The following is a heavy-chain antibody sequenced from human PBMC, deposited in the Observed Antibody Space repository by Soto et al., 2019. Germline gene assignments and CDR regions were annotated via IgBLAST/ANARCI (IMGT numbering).Heavy chain of an antibody. CDR2: MNPNSGNT. CDR3: ARAVHYYYDSSGYYYGVFYFDY. CDR1: GYTFTSHD. V-gene: IGHV1-8*01. D-gene: IGHD3-22*01. Sequence: QVQLVQSGAEVKKPGASVKVSCEASGYTFTSHDINWVRQATGQGLEWMGWMNPNSGNTGYAQKFQGRVTMTRNTSISTAYMELSSLRSEDTAVYYCARAVHYYYDSSGYYYGVFYFDYWGQGTVVTVSS. J-gene: IGHJ4*02.